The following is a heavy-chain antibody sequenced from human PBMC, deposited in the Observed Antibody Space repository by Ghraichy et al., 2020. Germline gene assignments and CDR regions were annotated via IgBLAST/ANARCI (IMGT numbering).Heavy chain of an antibody. CDR1: GYSISSGYY. V-gene: IGHV4-38-2*02. Sequence: SETLSLTCTVSGYSISSGYYWGWIRQPPGKGLEWIGSIYHSGSTYYNPSLKSRVTISVDTSKNQFSLKLSSVTAADTAVYYCARDPAYVSRELWGPANAFDIWGQGTMVTVSS. CDR3: ARDPAYVSRELWGPANAFDI. J-gene: IGHJ3*02. CDR2: IYHSGST. D-gene: IGHD1-26*01.